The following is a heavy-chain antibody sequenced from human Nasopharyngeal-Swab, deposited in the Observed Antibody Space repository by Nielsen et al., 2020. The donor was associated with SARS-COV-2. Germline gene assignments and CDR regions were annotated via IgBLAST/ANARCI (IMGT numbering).Heavy chain of an antibody. Sequence: ETLSLTCAVYGGSFSGFYWSWIRQPPGKGLEWIGKINQSGSTNYNPSLKSRVTISVDTSKNQFSLKLSSVTAADTAVYYCARGRRADYGDYARRGSVSDIWGQGTMVTVSS. V-gene: IGHV4-34*01. CDR3: ARGRRADYGDYARRGSVSDI. D-gene: IGHD4-17*01. CDR2: INQSGST. CDR1: GGSFSGFY. J-gene: IGHJ3*02.